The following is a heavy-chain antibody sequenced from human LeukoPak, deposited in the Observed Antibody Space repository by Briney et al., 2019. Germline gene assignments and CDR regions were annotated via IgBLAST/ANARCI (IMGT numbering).Heavy chain of an antibody. D-gene: IGHD6-19*01. CDR2: ISSNGGST. CDR3: VKGSPIAVAGTGFQH. CDR1: GFTFSSYA. J-gene: IGHJ1*01. Sequence: PGGSLRLSCSASGFTFSSYAMHWVRQAPGKGLEYVSAISSNGGSTYYADSVKGRFTISRDNSKNTLYLQMSSLRAEGTAVYYCVKGSPIAVAGTGFQHWGQGTLVTVSS. V-gene: IGHV3-64D*06.